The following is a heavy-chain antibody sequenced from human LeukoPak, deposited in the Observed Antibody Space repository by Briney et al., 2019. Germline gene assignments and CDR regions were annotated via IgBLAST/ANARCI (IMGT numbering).Heavy chain of an antibody. D-gene: IGHD5-12*01. Sequence: QTGGSLRLSCAASGFTFSSYWMSWVRQAPGKGLEGVANIKQDGSEKYYVDSVKGRFTISRDNAKNSLYLQMNSLGAEDTAVYYCARVSYSGYDWDYFDYWGQGTLVTVSS. J-gene: IGHJ4*02. CDR2: IKQDGSEK. V-gene: IGHV3-7*01. CDR1: GFTFSSYW. CDR3: ARVSYSGYDWDYFDY.